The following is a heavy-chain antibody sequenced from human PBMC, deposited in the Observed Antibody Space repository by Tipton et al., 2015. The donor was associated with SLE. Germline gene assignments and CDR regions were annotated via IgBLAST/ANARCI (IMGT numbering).Heavy chain of an antibody. V-gene: IGHV4-59*01. CDR2: IYYSGST. D-gene: IGHD6-19*01. J-gene: IGHJ4*02. CDR3: ARDGREFSGWYYFDY. Sequence: TLSLTCTVSGGSISSYYWNWIRQPPGKGLEWIGCIYYSGSTNYNPSLKSRVTISVDTSKNQFSLKLNSVTAADTAVYYCARDGREFSGWYYFDYWGQGTLVTVSS. CDR1: GGSISSYY.